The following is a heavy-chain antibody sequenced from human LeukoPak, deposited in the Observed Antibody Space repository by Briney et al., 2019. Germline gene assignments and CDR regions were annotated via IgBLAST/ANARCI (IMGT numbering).Heavy chain of an antibody. CDR1: GGSISGGSYY. V-gene: IGHV4-39*01. CDR3: ATSYSSSWPEIDY. D-gene: IGHD6-13*01. CDR2: IYNSGST. Sequence: SETLSLTCTVSGGSISGGSYYWGWIRQPPGKGLDWIGSIYNSGSTYYNPSLKSRVTISVDTSKNQFSLKLSSVTAADTAVYYCATSYSSSWPEIDYWGQGTLVTVSS. J-gene: IGHJ4*02.